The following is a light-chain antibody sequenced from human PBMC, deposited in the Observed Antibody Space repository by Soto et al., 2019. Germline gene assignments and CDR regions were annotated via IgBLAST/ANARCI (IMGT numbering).Light chain of an antibody. CDR2: KVS. CDR1: QSISNW. Sequence: DIQMTQTPSTLSASVGDRVTITCRASQSISNWLAWHQQKPGKAPKLLISKVSYLESGAPPRFSGSGSGTEFTLTISSLQPDDFATYYCQHYDGAFGQGTKLEI. J-gene: IGKJ2*01. CDR3: QHYDGA. V-gene: IGKV1-5*03.